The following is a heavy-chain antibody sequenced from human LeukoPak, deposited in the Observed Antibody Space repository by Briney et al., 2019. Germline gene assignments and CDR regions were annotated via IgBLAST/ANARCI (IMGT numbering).Heavy chain of an antibody. V-gene: IGHV1-69*05. J-gene: IGHJ4*02. CDR1: GGTFSSYA. CDR3: ARGANLEYSSSWSLFR. Sequence: SVKVSCKASGGTFSSYAISWVRQAPGQGLEWMGRIIPIFGAANYAQKFQGRVTITTDESTSTAYMELSSLRSEDTAVYYCARGANLEYSSSWSLFRWGQGTLVTVSS. D-gene: IGHD6-13*01. CDR2: IIPIFGAA.